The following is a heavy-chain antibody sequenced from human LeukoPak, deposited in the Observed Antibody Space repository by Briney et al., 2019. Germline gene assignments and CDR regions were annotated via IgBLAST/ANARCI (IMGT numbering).Heavy chain of an antibody. CDR2: ISGSGNRT. CDR1: GFTFSSYA. D-gene: IGHD2-15*01. J-gene: IGHJ6*02. CDR3: AKNLYCGGGSCYPSALGMDV. V-gene: IGHV3-23*01. Sequence: GGSLRLSCAASGFTFSSYAMSWVRQAPGKGLEWVSSISGSGNRTYYADSVKGRFTISRDNSKNTLFLQMNSLRAEDTAVYYCAKNLYCGGGSCYPSALGMDVWGQGTTVTVFS.